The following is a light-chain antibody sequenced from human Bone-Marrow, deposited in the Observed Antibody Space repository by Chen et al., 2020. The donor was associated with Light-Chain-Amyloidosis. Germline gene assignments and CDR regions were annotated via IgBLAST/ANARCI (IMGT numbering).Light chain of an antibody. J-gene: IGKJ4*01. CDR2: GSS. Sequence: EIVLTQSPGTLSLSPGEGANLSCRASQTISSNYLTWYQQKFGQAPRLLIYGSSSRATGIPDRFSGSGSGTDCTLTSSRLEPEDFAMYYCQQYGTSPLTFGGGTKVEIK. CDR3: QQYGTSPLT. V-gene: IGKV3-20*01. CDR1: QTISSNY.